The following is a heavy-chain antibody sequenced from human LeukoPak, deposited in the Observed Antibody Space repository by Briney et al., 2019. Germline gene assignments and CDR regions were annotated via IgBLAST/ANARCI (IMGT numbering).Heavy chain of an antibody. CDR1: GFTFSDYW. CDR2: IKQHGSEK. Sequence: PGGSLRLSCTVSGFTFSDYWFSWVRQAPGKGLEWVANIKQHGSEKSYLDSVKGRFTISRDNTKNSLFLQMNSLRAEDTAVYYCARVGIDYLASYHFDQWGQGTLVTVSS. CDR3: ARVGIDYLASYHFDQ. V-gene: IGHV3-7*01. J-gene: IGHJ4*02. D-gene: IGHD2/OR15-2a*01.